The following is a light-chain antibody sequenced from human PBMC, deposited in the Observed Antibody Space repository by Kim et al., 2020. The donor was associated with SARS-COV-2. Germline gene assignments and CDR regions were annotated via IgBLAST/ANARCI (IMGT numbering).Light chain of an antibody. J-gene: IGLJ1*01. V-gene: IGLV2-11*01. CDR2: DVS. CDR1: SNDVGAYNQ. CDR3: CSDADSSTSYV. Sequence: QSVTISCTGTSNDVGAYNQVSWYQQHTGKAPKLMIYDVSERPAGVPDRFSGSKSGNTASLTISGLQAEDEADYYCCSDADSSTSYVFGTGTKVTVL.